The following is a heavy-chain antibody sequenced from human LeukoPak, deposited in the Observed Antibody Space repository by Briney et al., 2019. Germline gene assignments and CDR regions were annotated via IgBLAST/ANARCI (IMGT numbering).Heavy chain of an antibody. CDR3: VRRGIEVAGIDY. D-gene: IGHD6-19*01. Sequence: GESLKISCNGSGYRFTSYWIGWVRQMPGKGLVWMGIIYPGDSNTRYSPSFQGQITISADESISTAYLQWSSLRASDTAMYYCVRRGIEVAGIDYWGQGTLVTVHS. CDR1: GYRFTSYW. CDR2: IYPGDSNT. J-gene: IGHJ4*02. V-gene: IGHV5-51*01.